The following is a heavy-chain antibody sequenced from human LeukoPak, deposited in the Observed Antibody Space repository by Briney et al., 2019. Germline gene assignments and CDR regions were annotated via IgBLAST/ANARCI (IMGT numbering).Heavy chain of an antibody. Sequence: KSSETLSLTCTVSGYSISRGYHWGWIRQPPGKGLEWIGTIHHSGSTYHNPSLKSRVTTSVDTSKNQFSLRLTFVTAADTAVYYCARVDWTTDYWGQGTLVTVSS. CDR1: GYSISRGYH. V-gene: IGHV4-38-2*02. CDR2: IHHSGST. J-gene: IGHJ4*02. D-gene: IGHD3-9*01. CDR3: ARVDWTTDY.